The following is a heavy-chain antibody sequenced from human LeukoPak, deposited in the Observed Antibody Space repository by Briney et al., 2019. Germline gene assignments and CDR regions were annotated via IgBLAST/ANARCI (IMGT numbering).Heavy chain of an antibody. CDR1: GWTFSSYA. J-gene: IGHJ2*01. CDR3: ANSPNSGSYQFYWRL. Sequence: GGSLRLSCAAFGWTFSSYAMSWVRQAPGKGLEWVSAISGSGGSTYYADSVKGRFTISRDNSKNTLYPQMNSLRADDTAVYYCANSPNSGSYQFYWRLWRRSTLLTVSS. D-gene: IGHD1-26*01. CDR2: ISGSGGST. V-gene: IGHV3-23*01.